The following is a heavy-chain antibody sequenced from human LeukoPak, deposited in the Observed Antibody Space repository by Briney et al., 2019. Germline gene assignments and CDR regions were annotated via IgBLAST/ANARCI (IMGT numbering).Heavy chain of an antibody. Sequence: GGSLRLSSVASGFSFSSYWMHWVRQAPGKGLVWVSRFNSDGSSTSYAESVKGRFTISRDNAKNTLYLQMNSLRAEDTGVYYCASSSLGYSSDAFDIWGQGTLVTVSS. D-gene: IGHD5-18*01. V-gene: IGHV3-74*01. J-gene: IGHJ3*02. CDR1: GFSFSSYW. CDR2: FNSDGSST. CDR3: ASSSLGYSSDAFDI.